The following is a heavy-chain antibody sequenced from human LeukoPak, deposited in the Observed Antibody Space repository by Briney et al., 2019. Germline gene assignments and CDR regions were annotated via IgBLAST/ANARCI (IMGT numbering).Heavy chain of an antibody. J-gene: IGHJ4*02. V-gene: IGHV1-69*05. CDR3: ARVGGYSGYDWFDY. CDR2: IIPIFGTA. D-gene: IGHD5-12*01. Sequence: SVKVSCNASGGTFSSYAISWVRQAPGKGLEWMGGIIPIFGTANYAQKFQGRVTITTDESTSTAYMELSSLRSEDTAVYYCARVGGYSGYDWFDYWGQGTLVTVSS. CDR1: GGTFSSYA.